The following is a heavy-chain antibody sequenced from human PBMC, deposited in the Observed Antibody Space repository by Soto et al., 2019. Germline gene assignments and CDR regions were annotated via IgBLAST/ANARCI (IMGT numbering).Heavy chain of an antibody. V-gene: IGHV3-23*01. CDR2: ISSSGGTT. CDR3: TKEPKKSISHDY. Sequence: EVQLLESGGGLVQPVGSLRLSCAASGFTFSEYAMSWVRQAPGKGLEWVSSISSSGGTTSYTDSVKGRFTISRDNSKNTLFLQMNGLRAEDTAIYYCTKEPKKSISHDYWGLGTLVTVSP. J-gene: IGHJ4*02. CDR1: GFTFSEYA. D-gene: IGHD2-21*01.